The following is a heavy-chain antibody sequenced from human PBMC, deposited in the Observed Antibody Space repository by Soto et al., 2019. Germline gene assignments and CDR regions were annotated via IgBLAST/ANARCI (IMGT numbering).Heavy chain of an antibody. D-gene: IGHD3-22*01. J-gene: IGHJ4*02. CDR1: GGSISSGGYS. CDR2: IYYSWST. Sequence: QVQLQESGPGLVKPSQTLSLTCTVSGGSISSGGYSWSWIRQHPGKGLEWIGYIYYSWSTYYNPSLQSRVTISVDTSKNQFSLKLSSVTAADTAVYYCAREGGYYDSSGYLYWGQGTLVTVSS. V-gene: IGHV4-31*03. CDR3: AREGGYYDSSGYLY.